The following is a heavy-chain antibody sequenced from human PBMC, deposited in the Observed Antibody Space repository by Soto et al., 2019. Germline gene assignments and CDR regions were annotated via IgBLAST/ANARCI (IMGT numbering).Heavy chain of an antibody. CDR2: ITHGGST. CDR1: GYSIRSSDW. Sequence: ETLSLTCAVYGYSIRSSDWWGWIRQPPGKGLEWIGYITHGGSTNYNPSLKRRVTMSVDPSKNQFSLNLTSVTAVDTAVYYCARMAVTTFYYYAMDVWGQGTTVPVSS. D-gene: IGHD1-1*01. CDR3: ARMAVTTFYYYAMDV. V-gene: IGHV4-28*01. J-gene: IGHJ6*02.